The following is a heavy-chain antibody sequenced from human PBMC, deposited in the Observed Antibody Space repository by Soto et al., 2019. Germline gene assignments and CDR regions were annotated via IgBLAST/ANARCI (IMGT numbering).Heavy chain of an antibody. CDR1: GGSISNYY. CDR2: IYKGGST. CDR3: ARGSSWGLSGVNSDYHMDV. J-gene: IGHJ6*03. D-gene: IGHD6-13*01. Sequence: SETLSLTCTVSGGSISNYYWNWIRQSPGKEMEWIGYIYKGGSTNYNPSLRSRVTISVDTSNNQFSLKLASVTAVDTAVYYCARGSSWGLSGVNSDYHMDVWGKGTTVTVSS. V-gene: IGHV4-59*01.